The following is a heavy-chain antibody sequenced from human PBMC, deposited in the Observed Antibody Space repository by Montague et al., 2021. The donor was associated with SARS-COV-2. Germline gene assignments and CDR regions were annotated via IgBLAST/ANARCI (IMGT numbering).Heavy chain of an antibody. CDR1: GFTFSTYA. D-gene: IGHD6-19*01. CDR2: MSHDGSYE. V-gene: IGHV3-33*01. Sequence: SLRLSCAASGFTFSTYAIHWVRQAPGKGPEWVAIMSHDGSYEHYADSVKGRFTISRDSSKNTLHLQMNSLTAEDTAVYYCAVQPRDSSAWHPFDYWGQGTLVTVSS. J-gene: IGHJ4*02. CDR3: AVQPRDSSAWHPFDY.